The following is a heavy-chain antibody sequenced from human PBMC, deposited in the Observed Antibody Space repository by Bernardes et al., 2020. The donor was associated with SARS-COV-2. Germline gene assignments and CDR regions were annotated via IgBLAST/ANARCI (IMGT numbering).Heavy chain of an antibody. Sequence: ETLSLTCTVSGGSISSSSYYWGWIRQPPGKGLDWIGNIYYSGITYYNPSLKSRVTMSIDTSKNQFSLKLSSVTAADTAVYYCARRLQYYFDYWGHGTLVTVSS. V-gene: IGHV4-39*01. CDR2: IYYSGIT. J-gene: IGHJ4*01. CDR1: GGSISSSSYY. CDR3: ARRLQYYFDY.